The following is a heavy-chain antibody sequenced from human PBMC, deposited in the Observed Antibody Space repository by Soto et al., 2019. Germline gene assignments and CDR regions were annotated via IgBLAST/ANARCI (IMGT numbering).Heavy chain of an antibody. CDR3: AIGFTIFGVVIISGNYYYGMDV. J-gene: IGHJ6*02. V-gene: IGHV1-18*01. CDR2: ISAYDGNT. CDR1: GYTFTSYG. D-gene: IGHD3-3*01. Sequence: ASVKVSCKASGYTFTSYGISWVRQAPGQGQEWMGRISAYDGNTNYAQKLQGRVTMTTDTSTSTAYMVLRSLRSDDSAVYYCAIGFTIFGVVIISGNYYYGMDVWGQGTTVTVSS.